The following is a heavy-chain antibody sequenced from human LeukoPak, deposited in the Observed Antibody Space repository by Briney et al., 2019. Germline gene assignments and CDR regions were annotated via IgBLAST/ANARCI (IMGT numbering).Heavy chain of an antibody. CDR1: GFTFSDYY. J-gene: IGHJ3*02. CDR2: ISSSGSTT. V-gene: IGHV3-11*01. Sequence: SGGSLRLSCAASGFTFSDYYMSWIRQAPGKGLEWVSYISSSGSTTYYADSVKGRFTISRDNAKNSLYLQMNSLRAEDTALYYCGIIIGDAFDIWGQGKMVTVSS. CDR3: GIIIGDAFDI. D-gene: IGHD2/OR15-2a*01.